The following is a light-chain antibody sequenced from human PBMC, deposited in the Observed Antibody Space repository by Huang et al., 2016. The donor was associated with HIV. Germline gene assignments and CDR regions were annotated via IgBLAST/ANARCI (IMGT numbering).Light chain of an antibody. V-gene: IGKV3-15*01. CDR1: QSIRSN. J-gene: IGKJ4*01. CDR2: GAS. CDR3: QQYNNWPPLT. Sequence: VMTQSPATLSVSPGERATLSCRASQSIRSNLAWYQQKPGQAPRLLKPGASTRATGIPARFSGSGSGTEFTLTISSLQSEDFAVYYCQQYNNWPPLTFGGGTKVEIK.